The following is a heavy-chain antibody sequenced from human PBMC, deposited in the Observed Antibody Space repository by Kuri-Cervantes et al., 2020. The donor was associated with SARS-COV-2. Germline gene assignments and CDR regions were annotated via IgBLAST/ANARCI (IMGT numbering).Heavy chain of an antibody. Sequence: GSLRLSCTVSGGSISGGYYWGWIRQTPGKGLEWIGSVNNRGSTYYKPSLESRVTISVDTSKRQFSLKLSSSSAAGTAIYYCARHDDRIFGVVSSSFDVCGQGTMVTVSS. D-gene: IGHD3-3*02. CDR2: VNNRGST. J-gene: IGHJ3*01. CDR3: ARHDDRIFGVVSSSFDV. CDR1: GGSISGGYY. V-gene: IGHV4-39*01.